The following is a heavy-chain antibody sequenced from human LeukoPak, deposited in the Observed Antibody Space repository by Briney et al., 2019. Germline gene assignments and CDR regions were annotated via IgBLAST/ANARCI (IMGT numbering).Heavy chain of an antibody. Sequence: ASVKVSCKASGYTFTSYGISWVRQAPGQGVEWMGWISAYNGNTNYAQKLQGRVTMTTDTATRTDYMEMRRLRSDDTAVYYCARTKGSSGWYFAMAYFDYWGQGTLVTVSS. CDR1: GYTFTSYG. D-gene: IGHD6-19*01. CDR3: ARTKGSSGWYFAMAYFDY. J-gene: IGHJ4*02. CDR2: ISAYNGNT. V-gene: IGHV1-18*01.